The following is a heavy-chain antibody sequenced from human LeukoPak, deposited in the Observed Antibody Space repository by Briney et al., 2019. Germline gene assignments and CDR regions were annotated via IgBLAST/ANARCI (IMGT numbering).Heavy chain of an antibody. V-gene: IGHV4-61*02. Sequence: SQTLSLTCTVSGGSISSGSYYWSWIRQPAGKGLEWIGRIYTSGSTNYNPSLKSRVTISVDTSKNQFSLKLSSVTAADTAVYYCARGVVPAAWGYYYYYMDVWGKGTTVTVSS. CDR2: IYTSGST. CDR1: GGSISSGSYY. CDR3: ARGVVPAAWGYYYYYMDV. J-gene: IGHJ6*03. D-gene: IGHD2-2*01.